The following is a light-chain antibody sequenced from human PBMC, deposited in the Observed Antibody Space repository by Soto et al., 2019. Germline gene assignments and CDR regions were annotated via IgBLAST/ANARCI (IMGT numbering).Light chain of an antibody. CDR2: DVS. V-gene: IGKV1-5*01. CDR3: PQYNYLHT. CDR1: QGISTY. Sequence: DLQMTQCTSSLSASLGDRFAISGRASQGISTYLAWYQQKPVKSPTLLISDVSRLESVFPSRFSGSGSGTALTLTISGLQPDDFATYYCPQYNYLHTVGQGTRLDIK. J-gene: IGKJ2*01.